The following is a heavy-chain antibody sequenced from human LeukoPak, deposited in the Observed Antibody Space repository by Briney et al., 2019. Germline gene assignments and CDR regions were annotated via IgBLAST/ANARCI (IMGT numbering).Heavy chain of an antibody. D-gene: IGHD4-23*01. Sequence: ASVKVSCKASGYTFTSYYMHWVRQAPGQGLEWMGRIIPILGIANYAQKFQGRVTITADKSTSTAYMELSSLRSEDTAVYYCARSGYGGNSVDYWGQGTLVTVSS. CDR3: ARSGYGGNSVDY. CDR1: GYTFTSYY. J-gene: IGHJ4*02. CDR2: IIPILGIA. V-gene: IGHV1-69*02.